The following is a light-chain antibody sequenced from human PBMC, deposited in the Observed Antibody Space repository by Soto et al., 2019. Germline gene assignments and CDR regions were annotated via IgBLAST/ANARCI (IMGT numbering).Light chain of an antibody. V-gene: IGKV1-5*01. CDR2: DAS. CDR3: QQYVSSPRT. J-gene: IGKJ1*01. CDR1: QSISSW. Sequence: DIQMTQSPSTLSASVGDRVTITCRASQSISSWLAWYQQKPGKAPKLLIYDASSLESGVPSRFSGSGSGTEFTLTISSLQPEDFAVYYCQQYVSSPRTFGQGTKVEIK.